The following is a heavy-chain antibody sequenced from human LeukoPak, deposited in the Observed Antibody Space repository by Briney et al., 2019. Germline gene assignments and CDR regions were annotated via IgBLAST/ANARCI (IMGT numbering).Heavy chain of an antibody. Sequence: GGSLRLSCAASGFTFRNSWMSWVRQAPGRGLDWVATIKQDGILKHYVDSVKGRFTISRDNAANSLYLQMDSLRVEDTAVYYCARLGGETTRFDLWGQGALVTVSS. V-gene: IGHV3-7*01. D-gene: IGHD3-16*01. J-gene: IGHJ5*02. CDR3: ARLGGETTRFDL. CDR1: GFTFRNSW. CDR2: IKQDGILK.